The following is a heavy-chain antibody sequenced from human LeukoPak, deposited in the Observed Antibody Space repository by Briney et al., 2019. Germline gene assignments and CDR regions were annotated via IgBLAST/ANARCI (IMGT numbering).Heavy chain of an antibody. V-gene: IGHV1-2*02. CDR2: INPNSGGT. D-gene: IGHD6-6*01. Sequence: ASVKVSCKASGYTFTGYYMHWVRQAPGQGLEWMGWINPNSGGTNYAQKFQGRVTMTRDTSISTAYMELSRLRSDDTAVYYCARLDSSSYTYYFDYWGQGTLVTVSS. CDR3: ARLDSSSYTYYFDY. CDR1: GYTFTGYY. J-gene: IGHJ4*02.